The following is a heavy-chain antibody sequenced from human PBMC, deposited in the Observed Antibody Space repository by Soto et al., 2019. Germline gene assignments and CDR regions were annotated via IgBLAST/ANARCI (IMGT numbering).Heavy chain of an antibody. D-gene: IGHD3-22*01. CDR1: GGSIRSVGYY. J-gene: IGHJ4*02. CDR2: IYYSGST. V-gene: IGHV4-31*03. Sequence: SETLSLFCTVSGGSIRSVGYYWIWLPQNPGKGLEWIGYIYYSGSTYYNPSLKSRVTISVDTSKNQFSLKLSSVTAADTAVYYCARDRYYDSSGYSGFDYWGQGTLVTVPS. CDR3: ARDRYYDSSGYSGFDY.